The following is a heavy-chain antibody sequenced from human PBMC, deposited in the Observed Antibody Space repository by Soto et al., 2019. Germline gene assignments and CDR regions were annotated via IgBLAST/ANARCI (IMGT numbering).Heavy chain of an antibody. CDR2: ISGSGGST. CDR3: AKDRYSGQYSSGRIDY. J-gene: IGHJ4*02. Sequence: GGSLRLSCAASGFTFSSYAMSWVRQAPGKGLEWVSAISGSGGSTYYADSVKGRFTISRDNSKNTLYLQMNSLRAEDTAVYYCAKDRYSGQYSSGRIDYWGQGTLVTVSS. V-gene: IGHV3-23*01. D-gene: IGHD6-19*01. CDR1: GFTFSSYA.